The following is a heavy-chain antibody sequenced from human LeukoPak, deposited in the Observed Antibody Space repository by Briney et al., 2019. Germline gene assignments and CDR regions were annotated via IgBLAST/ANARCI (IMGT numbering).Heavy chain of an antibody. CDR1: GGSISSGGYY. V-gene: IGHV4-61*08. CDR3: ARVDRDYYDSGSSFEY. J-gene: IGHJ4*02. Sequence: SQTLSLTCTVSGGSISSGGYYWSWIRQPPGKRLDWIGYIYYSGSTNYNPSLKSRVTISVDTSKNQFSLKLSSVTAADTAVYYCARVDRDYYDSGSSFEYWGQGTLVTVSS. CDR2: IYYSGST. D-gene: IGHD3-10*01.